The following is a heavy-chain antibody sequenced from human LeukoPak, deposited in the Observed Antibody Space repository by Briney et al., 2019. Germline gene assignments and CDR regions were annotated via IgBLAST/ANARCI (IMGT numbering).Heavy chain of an antibody. V-gene: IGHV3-30-3*01. D-gene: IGHD3-16*02. CDR1: GFTFSSYA. Sequence: GRSLRLSCAASGFTFSSYAMHWVRQAPGEGLEWVAVISYDGSSKYYADSVKGRFTISRDNSKNTLYLQMNSLRAEDTAVYYCARGLTWGSYRLYYFDYWGQGTLVTVSS. CDR2: ISYDGSSK. J-gene: IGHJ4*02. CDR3: ARGLTWGSYRLYYFDY.